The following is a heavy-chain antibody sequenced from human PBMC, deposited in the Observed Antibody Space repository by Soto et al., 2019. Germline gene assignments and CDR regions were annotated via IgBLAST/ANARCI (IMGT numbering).Heavy chain of an antibody. CDR2: IWYDGSNK. CDR1: GFTFRSYG. J-gene: IGHJ5*02. Sequence: QVQLVETGGGVVQPGRSLRLSCAASGFTFRSYGMHWVRQAPGKGLEWVAVIWYDGSNKYYADSVKGRFTISRDNSKNTLYLQMNSLRTEDTAVYYCARANFDSSGCTLQSCNWFDPWGQGTLVTVSS. V-gene: IGHV3-33*01. D-gene: IGHD3-22*01. CDR3: ARANFDSSGCTLQSCNWFDP.